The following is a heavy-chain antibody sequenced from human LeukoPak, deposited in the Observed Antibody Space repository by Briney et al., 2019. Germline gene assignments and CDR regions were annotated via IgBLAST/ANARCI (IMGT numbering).Heavy chain of an antibody. Sequence: SGGSLRLSCAASGFPLSSYSINWVRQAPGKGLEWVSYISSSGSAIYYVDSVKGRFTVSRDNAKNSLFLQMNSPRAEGTAVYYCEKVKGSYVGYWGQGALVTVSS. CDR1: GFPLSSYS. J-gene: IGHJ4*02. V-gene: IGHV3-48*01. CDR2: ISSSGSAI. D-gene: IGHD2-15*01. CDR3: EKVKGSYVGY.